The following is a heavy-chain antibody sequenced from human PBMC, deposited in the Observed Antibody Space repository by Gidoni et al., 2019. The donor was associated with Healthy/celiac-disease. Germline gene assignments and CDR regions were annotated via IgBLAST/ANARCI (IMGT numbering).Heavy chain of an antibody. D-gene: IGHD3-10*01. CDR2: ISPGNSDT. J-gene: IGHJ4*02. CDR1: GYSFTRYW. CDR3: ARYYGSGIKEEYFDY. Sequence: EVQLVQSGAEVRKPGESLKISCKGSGYSFTRYWIGWVRQMPGKGLEWMGIISPGNSDTRYSPSFQGQVIISAEKYISTAYLQWSSRKASDTAMYYCARYYGSGIKEEYFDYWGQGTLVTVSS. V-gene: IGHV5-51*01.